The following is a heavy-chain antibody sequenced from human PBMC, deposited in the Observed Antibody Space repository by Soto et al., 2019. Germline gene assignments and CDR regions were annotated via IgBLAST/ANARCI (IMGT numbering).Heavy chain of an antibody. CDR1: GGTFSSYA. J-gene: IGHJ5*02. Sequence: SVKVSCKASGGTFSSYAISWVRQAPGQGLEWMGGIIPIFGTANYAQKFQGRVTITADESTSTAYMELSSLRSEDTAVYYFARDSSGYYGWFDPWGQGTLVTVSS. V-gene: IGHV1-69*13. D-gene: IGHD3-22*01. CDR2: IIPIFGTA. CDR3: ARDSSGYYGWFDP.